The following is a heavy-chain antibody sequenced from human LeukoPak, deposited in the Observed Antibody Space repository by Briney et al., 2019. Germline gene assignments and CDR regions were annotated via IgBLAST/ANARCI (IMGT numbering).Heavy chain of an antibody. J-gene: IGHJ4*02. CDR2: IYTSGST. D-gene: IGHD6-19*01. V-gene: IGHV4-4*07. Sequence: SETLSLTCTVSGGSTSSYYWSWIRQPAGKGLEWIGRIYTSGSTNYNPSLKSRVTMSVDTSKNQFSLKLSSVTAADTAVYYCARVKTNSGWPYYFDYWGQGTLVTVSS. CDR3: ARVKTNSGWPYYFDY. CDR1: GGSTSSYY.